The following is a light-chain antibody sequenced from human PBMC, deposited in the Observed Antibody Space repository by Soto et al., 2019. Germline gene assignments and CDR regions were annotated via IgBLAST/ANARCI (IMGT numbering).Light chain of an antibody. CDR2: GAS. CDR3: QQYHHWPPIT. J-gene: IGKJ5*01. CDR1: QSVSSSY. Sequence: EIVMTQSPATLSVSPGERATLSCRASQSVSSSYLAWYQQKPGQAPRLLIYGASSRATGIPDRFSGSGSGTEFTLTISSLQSEDFAVYYCQQYHHWPPITFGQGTRLEIK. V-gene: IGKV3D-15*01.